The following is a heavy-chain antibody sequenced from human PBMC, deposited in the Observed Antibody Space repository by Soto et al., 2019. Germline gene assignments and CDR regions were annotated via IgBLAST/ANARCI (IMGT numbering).Heavy chain of an antibody. CDR1: GGSISSYF. D-gene: IGHD2-15*01. CDR2: IYNTGST. Sequence: QVQLQESGPGLVKPSETLSLTCTVSGGSISSYFWSWIRQPAGKGLEWIGRIYNTGSTNYNPSLTSRVTMSVDTSRNQFSLKLSSVTAADTAVYYCARGLPNAGYCHDPWGQGTLVTVSS. J-gene: IGHJ5*02. CDR3: ARGLPNAGYCHDP. V-gene: IGHV4-4*07.